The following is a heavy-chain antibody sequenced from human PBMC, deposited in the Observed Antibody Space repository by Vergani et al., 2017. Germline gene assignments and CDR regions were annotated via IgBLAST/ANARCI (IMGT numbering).Heavy chain of an antibody. CDR3: ASSHYFGSGSPREESAFDI. J-gene: IGHJ3*02. CDR2: IYSGGST. Sequence: EVQLVESGGGLVQPGGSLRLSCAASGFTVSSNYMSWVRQAPGKGLEWVSVIYSGGSTYYADSVKGRFTIARHNSKNTLYLQMNSLRTEDTAVYYCASSHYFGSGSPREESAFDIWGQGTMVTVSS. V-gene: IGHV3-53*04. D-gene: IGHD3-10*01. CDR1: GFTVSSNY.